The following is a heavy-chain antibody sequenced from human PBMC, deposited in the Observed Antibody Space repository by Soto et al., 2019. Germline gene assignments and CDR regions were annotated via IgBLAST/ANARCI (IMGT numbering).Heavy chain of an antibody. Sequence: QVQLVQSGDEVRKPGSSVKVSCKASGYIFVNYGIAWVRQAPGQGLEWMGWSSPYSGNTHYASKVQGRLNMTTDTSTSTAYMDLGSLTSDDTAVYYCAMVDKYVTPTPQDVWGQGTTVTVSS. V-gene: IGHV1-18*01. J-gene: IGHJ6*02. D-gene: IGHD5-12*01. CDR1: GYIFVNYG. CDR3: AMVDKYVTPTPQDV. CDR2: SSPYSGNT.